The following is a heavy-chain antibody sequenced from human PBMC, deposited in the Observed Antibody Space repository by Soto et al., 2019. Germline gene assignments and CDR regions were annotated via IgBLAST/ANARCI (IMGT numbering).Heavy chain of an antibody. CDR3: ARHVRQVALGTNWFDP. Sequence: SETLSLTCTVSGGSISSSSYYWGWIRQPPGKGLEWIGSIYYSGSTYYNPSLKSRVTISVDTPKNQFSLKLSSVTAADTAVYYCARHVRQVALGTNWFDPWGQGTLVTVSP. J-gene: IGHJ5*02. D-gene: IGHD5-12*01. CDR2: IYYSGST. V-gene: IGHV4-39*01. CDR1: GGSISSSSYY.